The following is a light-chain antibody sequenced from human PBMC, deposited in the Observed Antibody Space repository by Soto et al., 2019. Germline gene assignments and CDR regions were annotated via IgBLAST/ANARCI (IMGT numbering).Light chain of an antibody. Sequence: DIQMTQSPSTLSACVGDRVSITCRASQSISSWLAWYQQKPGKAPKLLIYKASNLESGVPSSFSGSGSGTEFTLTISSLQPDDFATYYCQQYDSHLVTFGQGTRLEIK. CDR3: QQYDSHLVT. CDR1: QSISSW. J-gene: IGKJ5*01. V-gene: IGKV1-5*03. CDR2: KAS.